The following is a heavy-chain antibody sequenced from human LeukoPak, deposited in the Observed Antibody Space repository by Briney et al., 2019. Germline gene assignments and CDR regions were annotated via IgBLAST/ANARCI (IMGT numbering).Heavy chain of an antibody. CDR2: IWYDGSNK. V-gene: IGHV3-33*01. J-gene: IGHJ4*02. CDR1: KFTFKNYG. Sequence: GGSLRLSCATSKFTFKNYGMHWVRQAPGKGLEWVGVIWYDGSNKYYADSVQGRFTISRDNSKNMLYLQMDSLRVEDTAVYYCTRDAAASFDYWGQGTLVTVSS. CDR3: TRDAAASFDY. D-gene: IGHD6-25*01.